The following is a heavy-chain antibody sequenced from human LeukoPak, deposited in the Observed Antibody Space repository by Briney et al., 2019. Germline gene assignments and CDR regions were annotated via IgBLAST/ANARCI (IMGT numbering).Heavy chain of an antibody. V-gene: IGHV3-43*02. CDR3: ARESESSGWYDY. J-gene: IGHJ4*02. CDR2: ISGDGGST. D-gene: IGHD6-19*01. Sequence: GGSLRLSCAAPGFMFHDYAILWVRQAPGKGLEWVSLISGDGGSTFYADSVKGRFTISRDNSKNSLYLQMNSLRSDDTALYYCARESESSGWYDYWGQGTLVTVFS. CDR1: GFMFHDYA.